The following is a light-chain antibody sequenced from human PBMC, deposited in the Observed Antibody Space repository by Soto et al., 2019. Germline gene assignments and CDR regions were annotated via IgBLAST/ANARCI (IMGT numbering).Light chain of an antibody. CDR1: QNIRGW. V-gene: IGKV1-5*01. J-gene: IGKJ1*01. Sequence: DIRMTQSPSTLSTSVGDRVTITCRASQNIRGWLAWYQQKPGKAPKLLIYDASTLESGVPSRFSGSGSGTEFTLTISSRQPDDFATYYCQQYNSYSWTFGQGTTVAIK. CDR3: QQYNSYSWT. CDR2: DAS.